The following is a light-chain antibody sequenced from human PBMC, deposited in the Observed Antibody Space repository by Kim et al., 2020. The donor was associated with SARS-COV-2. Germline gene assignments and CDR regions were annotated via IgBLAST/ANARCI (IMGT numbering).Light chain of an antibody. Sequence: VYPGQTARVTCSGDKLGDKYACWYQQKPGQSPVLVIYQDSKRPSGIPERFSGSNSGNTATLTISGTQAMDEADYYCQAWDSSTKVVFGGGTQLTVL. CDR3: QAWDSSTKVV. CDR2: QDS. V-gene: IGLV3-1*01. CDR1: KLGDKY. J-gene: IGLJ2*01.